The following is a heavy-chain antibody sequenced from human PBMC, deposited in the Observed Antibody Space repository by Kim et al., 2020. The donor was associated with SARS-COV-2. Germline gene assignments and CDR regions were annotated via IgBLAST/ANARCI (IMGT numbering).Heavy chain of an antibody. CDR2: ISAYNGNT. CDR1: GYTFTSYG. V-gene: IGHV1-18*04. D-gene: IGHD2-21*02. Sequence: ASVKVSCKASGYTFTSYGISWVRQAPGQGLEWRGWISAYNGNTNYAQKLQGRATMTTDTSTSTAYMELRSLRSDDTAVYYCARQVCGGDCYSWEYYYGMDVWGQGTTVTVSS. CDR3: ARQVCGGDCYSWEYYYGMDV. J-gene: IGHJ6*02.